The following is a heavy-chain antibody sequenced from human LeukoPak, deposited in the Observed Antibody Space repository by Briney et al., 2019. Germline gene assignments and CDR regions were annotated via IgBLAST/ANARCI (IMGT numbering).Heavy chain of an antibody. Sequence: PGRSLRLSCAASGFTFDDYAMNWVRQAPGKGLEWVSGISWNSGSIGYADSVKGRFTISRDNAKNSLYLQMNSLRAEDTALYYCAKDRYLAGGYFDYWGQGTLVTVSS. V-gene: IGHV3-9*01. D-gene: IGHD1-26*01. CDR3: AKDRYLAGGYFDY. CDR1: GFTFDDYA. CDR2: ISWNSGSI. J-gene: IGHJ4*02.